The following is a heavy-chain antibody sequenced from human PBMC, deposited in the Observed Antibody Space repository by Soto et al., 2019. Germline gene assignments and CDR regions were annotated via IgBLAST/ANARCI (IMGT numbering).Heavy chain of an antibody. CDR3: AHVASKYYFDNSGYYGGAETHWFDP. CDR2: IYWDDDK. J-gene: IGHJ5*02. V-gene: IGHV2-5*02. D-gene: IGHD3-22*01. CDR1: GFSLSTSGVG. Sequence: QITLKESGPTLVKPTQTLTLTCTFSGFSLSTSGVGVGWIRQPPGKALEWLTLIYWDDDKRYSPSMQSRLTSTKDTSQNHVVLTMTNMDAVDTATYFCAHVASKYYFDNSGYYGGAETHWFDPWGQGTLVTVSS.